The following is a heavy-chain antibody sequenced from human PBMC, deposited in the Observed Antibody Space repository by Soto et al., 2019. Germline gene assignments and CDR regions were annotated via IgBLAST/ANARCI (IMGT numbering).Heavy chain of an antibody. D-gene: IGHD5-12*01. J-gene: IGHJ3*02. CDR1: GFTFSNYC. CDR2: IWYDGSNK. V-gene: IGHV3-33*01. CDR3: AREGVDSIVDTMGDAFDI. Sequence: PGGPLRLSCAASGFTFSNYCMHWVRQAPGKGLEWVAVIWYDGSNKYYADSVKGRFTISRDNAKNSLYLQMNSLRAEDTAVYYCAREGVDSIVDTMGDAFDIWGQGTMVTVSS.